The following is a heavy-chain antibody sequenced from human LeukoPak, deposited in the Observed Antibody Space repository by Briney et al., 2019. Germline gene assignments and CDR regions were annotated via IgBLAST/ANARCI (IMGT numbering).Heavy chain of an antibody. CDR3: ARDSWSYSYPDY. D-gene: IGHD1-26*01. Sequence: PSETLSLTCTVSGGSISSYYWSWIRQPPGKGLEWIGYIYYSGSTNYNPSLKSRVTISVDTSKNQFSLKLSSVTAADTAVYYCARDSWSYSYPDYWGQGTLVTVSP. J-gene: IGHJ4*02. V-gene: IGHV4-59*12. CDR2: IYYSGST. CDR1: GGSISSYY.